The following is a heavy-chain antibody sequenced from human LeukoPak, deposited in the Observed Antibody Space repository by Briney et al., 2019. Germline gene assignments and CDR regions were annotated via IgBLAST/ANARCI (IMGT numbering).Heavy chain of an antibody. CDR1: GFTFSSYA. CDR3: AKDPRRYSSGWYHWDY. Sequence: PGRSLRLSCAASGFTFSSYAMHWVRQAPGKGLEWVSAISGSGGSTYYADSVKGRFTISRDNSKNTLYLQMNSLRAEDTAVYYCAKDPRRYSSGWYHWDYWGQGTLVTVSS. V-gene: IGHV3-23*01. D-gene: IGHD6-19*01. CDR2: ISGSGGST. J-gene: IGHJ4*02.